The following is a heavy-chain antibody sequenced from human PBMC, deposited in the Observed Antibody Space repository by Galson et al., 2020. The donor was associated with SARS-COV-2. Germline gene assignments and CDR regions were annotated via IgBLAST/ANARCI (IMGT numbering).Heavy chain of an antibody. V-gene: IGHV2-26*01. D-gene: IGHD2-15*01. CDR2: IFSNDEK. CDR1: GFSLNNTTMG. CDR3: ARMGAYCRSTCYFRAPFAFDV. J-gene: IGHJ3*01. Sequence: SGPTLVKPTETLTLTCTVSGFSLNNTTMGVSWIRQPPGKALEWLPHIFSNDEKSYSRSLKSRLTISKDTSKSQVVLTLTNMDPADTATYYCARMGAYCRSTCYFRAPFAFDVWGQGAMVTVSS.